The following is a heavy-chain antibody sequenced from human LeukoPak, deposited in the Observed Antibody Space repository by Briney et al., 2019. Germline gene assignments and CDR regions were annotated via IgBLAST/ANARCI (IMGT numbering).Heavy chain of an antibody. CDR1: GFTFSSYA. CDR2: ISGSGGST. V-gene: IGHV3-23*01. CDR3: AKDPVRGVISPHFDY. D-gene: IGHD3-10*01. Sequence: PGGSLRLSCAASGFTFSSYAMSWVRQAPGKGLEWVSAISGSGGSTYYADSVKGRFTISRDNSKNTLYLQMNSLRAEDTAVYYCAKDPVRGVISPHFDYWGQGTLVTVSS. J-gene: IGHJ4*02.